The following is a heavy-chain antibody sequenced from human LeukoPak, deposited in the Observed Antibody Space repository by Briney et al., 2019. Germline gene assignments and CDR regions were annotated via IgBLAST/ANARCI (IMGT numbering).Heavy chain of an antibody. V-gene: IGHV1-2*02. Sequence: EASVKVSCKASGYTFTRYYMHWVRQAPGQGLEWMGWINPNSGGTNYAQKFQGRVTMTRDTSISTAYMELSRLRSDDTAVYYCARAGGRGYCSSTSCYDGNWFDPWGQGTLVTVSS. CDR2: INPNSGGT. J-gene: IGHJ5*02. CDR3: ARAGGRGYCSSTSCYDGNWFDP. D-gene: IGHD2-2*01. CDR1: GYTFTRYY.